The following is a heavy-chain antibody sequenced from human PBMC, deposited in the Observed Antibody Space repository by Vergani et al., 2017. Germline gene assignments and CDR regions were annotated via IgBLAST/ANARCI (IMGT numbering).Heavy chain of an antibody. Sequence: QVQLVQSGAEVKKPGASVKVSCTASGYTFTSYGISWVRQAPGQGLEWMGWISAYNGNTNYAQKLQGRVTMTTDTSTSTAYMERRSLRSDDTAVYYCARDPDIVVVPAAPYYYYYYGMDVWGQGTTVTVSS. CDR3: ARDPDIVVVPAAPYYYYYYGMDV. V-gene: IGHV1-18*04. J-gene: IGHJ6*02. CDR1: GYTFTSYG. D-gene: IGHD2-2*01. CDR2: ISAYNGNT.